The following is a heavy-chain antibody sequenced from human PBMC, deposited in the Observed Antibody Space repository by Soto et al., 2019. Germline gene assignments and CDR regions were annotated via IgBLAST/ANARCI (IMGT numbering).Heavy chain of an antibody. D-gene: IGHD3-3*01. CDR2: IYYSGST. V-gene: IGHV4-39*01. Sequence: SETLSLTCTVSGGSISSSSYYWGWIRQPPGKGLEWTASIYYSGSTYYNPSLKSRVTISVDTSKNQFSLKLGSVTAADTAVYYCARLGYDFWSGYPTSFDSWGQGTLVTVSS. CDR1: GGSISSSSYY. CDR3: ARLGYDFWSGYPTSFDS. J-gene: IGHJ4*02.